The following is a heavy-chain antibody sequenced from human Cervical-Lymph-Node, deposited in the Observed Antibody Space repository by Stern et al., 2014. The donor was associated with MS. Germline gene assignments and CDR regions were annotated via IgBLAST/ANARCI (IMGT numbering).Heavy chain of an antibody. CDR3: ARGIVTNRAAATLHNLFDP. Sequence: QVQLVQSGSEVKKPGSSVKVSCKAFGGTFSSSYAVSWVRQAPGQGLEWMGRIIPIIGLANYAQKFQNRVTISADKSTSIVYLEVNSLTSEDTAVYYCARGIVTNRAAATLHNLFDPWGQGTRVTVSS. J-gene: IGHJ5*02. V-gene: IGHV1-69*04. D-gene: IGHD2-15*01. CDR1: GGTFSSSYA. CDR2: IIPIIGLA.